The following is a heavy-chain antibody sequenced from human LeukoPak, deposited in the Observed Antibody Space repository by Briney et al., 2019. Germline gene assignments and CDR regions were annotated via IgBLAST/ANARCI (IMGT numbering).Heavy chain of an antibody. CDR2: ISSSTTSYT. J-gene: IGHJ4*02. CDR1: GFTFSDYY. Sequence: GGSLRLSCAASGFTFSDYYMSWIRQAPGKGLEWVSYISSSTTSYTNYADSVKGRFTISRDNAKNSLDLQMNSLRAEDTAVYYCARDRGSGWHTFDYWGQGTLVTVSS. CDR3: ARDRGSGWHTFDY. V-gene: IGHV3-11*05. D-gene: IGHD6-19*01.